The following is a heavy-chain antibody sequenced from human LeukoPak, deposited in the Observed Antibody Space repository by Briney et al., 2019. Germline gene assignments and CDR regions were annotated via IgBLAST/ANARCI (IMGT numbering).Heavy chain of an antibody. J-gene: IGHJ4*02. D-gene: IGHD6-6*01. Sequence: ASVKVSCEASGYTFSDYYIHWVRQAPGQGLEWMGWISAYNGNTNYAQRLQGRVTMTTDTSTSTAYMELRSLRSDDTAVYYCARRLIAAPSRFDYWGQGTLVTVSS. V-gene: IGHV1-18*04. CDR2: ISAYNGNT. CDR1: GYTFSDYY. CDR3: ARRLIAAPSRFDY.